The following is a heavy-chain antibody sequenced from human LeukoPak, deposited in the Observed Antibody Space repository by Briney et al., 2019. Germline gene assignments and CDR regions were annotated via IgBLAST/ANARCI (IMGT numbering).Heavy chain of an antibody. Sequence: GGSLRLSCAASGFTFSSYSMNWVRQAPGKGLEWVSYISSSSSTIYYADSVKGRFTISRDNSKNTLYLQMNSLRAEDTAVYYCANSPPTYYYDSSGYYSTVPFDYWGQGTLVTVSS. CDR2: ISSSSSTI. J-gene: IGHJ4*02. V-gene: IGHV3-48*01. D-gene: IGHD3-22*01. CDR3: ANSPPTYYYDSSGYYSTVPFDY. CDR1: GFTFSSYS.